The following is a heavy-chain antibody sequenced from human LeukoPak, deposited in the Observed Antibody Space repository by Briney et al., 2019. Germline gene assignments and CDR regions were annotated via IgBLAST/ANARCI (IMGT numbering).Heavy chain of an antibody. Sequence: GGSLRLSCGASGFTFSSYSMNWVRQAPGKGLGRVSSISSSSSYIYYADSVKGRFTISRDNAKNSLYLQLNSLRAEDTAVYYCARGRWDGYNLLDAFDIWGQGTVVTVSS. D-gene: IGHD5-24*01. CDR2: ISSSSSYI. CDR3: ARGRWDGYNLLDAFDI. J-gene: IGHJ3*02. V-gene: IGHV3-21*01. CDR1: GFTFSSYS.